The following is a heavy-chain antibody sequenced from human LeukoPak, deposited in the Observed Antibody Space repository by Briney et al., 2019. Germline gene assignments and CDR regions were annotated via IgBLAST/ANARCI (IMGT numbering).Heavy chain of an antibody. J-gene: IGHJ4*02. CDR3: ARPVACSRGSCYFDS. D-gene: IGHD2-15*01. Sequence: GESLKISCKASGYTFTSQWIGWVRQMPGKGLEWMGIISPGDSDTRYSPSFQGQVSISADKSIDTAYLQWSSLKASDTAMYYCARPVACSRGSCYFDSWGQGTLVTVSS. CDR2: ISPGDSDT. V-gene: IGHV5-51*01. CDR1: GYTFTSQW.